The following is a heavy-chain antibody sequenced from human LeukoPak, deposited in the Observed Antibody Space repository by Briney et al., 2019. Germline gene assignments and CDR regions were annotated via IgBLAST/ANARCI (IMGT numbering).Heavy chain of an antibody. CDR1: GFAVSSNH. CDR2: IFNGGST. D-gene: IGHD1-26*01. Sequence: GGSLRLSCAASGFAVSSNHVNWVRQAPGKGLEWVSVIFNGGSTYYADSVKGRFTISRDNSKNTLYLRMNSLRAEDTAVYYCATSIVGLTYDEHFQHWGQGTLVTVSS. CDR3: ATSIVGLTYDEHFQH. V-gene: IGHV3-53*01. J-gene: IGHJ1*01.